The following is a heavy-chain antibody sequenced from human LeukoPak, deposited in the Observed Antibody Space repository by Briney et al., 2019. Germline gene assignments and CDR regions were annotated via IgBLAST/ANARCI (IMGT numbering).Heavy chain of an antibody. D-gene: IGHD6-13*01. CDR2: ISDSGGTM. Sequence: PGGSLRLSCAASGFTFSITAMTSVRQTPGKGLEWLSYISDSGGTMYYADSVEGRFTISRDNAKNSLYLHMNSLRVEDTAVYYCARGYGSSWFYSWGQGTLVTVSS. CDR1: GFTFSITA. CDR3: ARGYGSSWFYS. V-gene: IGHV3-48*04. J-gene: IGHJ5*01.